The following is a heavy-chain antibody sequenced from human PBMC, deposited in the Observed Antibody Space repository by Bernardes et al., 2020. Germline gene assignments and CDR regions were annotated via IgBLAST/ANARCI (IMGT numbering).Heavy chain of an antibody. CDR1: GYSFTGHY. D-gene: IGHD4-4*01. Sequence: ASVKVSCKTSGYSFTGHYMHWVRQAPGQGLEWMGRINPNTGNTNYAQKFQGRVTMTRDASITTAYMELSGLRNDDTAVYYCGREIDYSSSPTGGCNYWGQGTLVMVSS. V-gene: IGHV1-2*06. CDR2: INPNTGNT. J-gene: IGHJ4*02. CDR3: GREIDYSSSPTGGCNY.